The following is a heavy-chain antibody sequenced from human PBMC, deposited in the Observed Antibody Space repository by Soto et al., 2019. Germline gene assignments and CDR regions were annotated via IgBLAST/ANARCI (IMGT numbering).Heavy chain of an antibody. CDR3: STRAYDTNGYYRFDP. Sequence: GPGPRKASETLSLTCAVYGGSFSGHSWTWIRQSPGKGLEWIGDINHSGRVNYSPSLKSRVTISLDTSKNQFSLTLSAVTAADTAMYYCSTRAYDTNGYYRFDPWGQGTLVTVSS. V-gene: IGHV4-34*01. D-gene: IGHD3-22*01. CDR2: INHSGRV. CDR1: GGSFSGHS. J-gene: IGHJ5*01.